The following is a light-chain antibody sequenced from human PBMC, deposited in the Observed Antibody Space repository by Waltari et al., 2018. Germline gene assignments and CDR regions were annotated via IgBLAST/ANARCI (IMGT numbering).Light chain of an antibody. Sequence: EVVMTQSPATLSVSPGERATLSCRASQSVSGNLAWYQQNPGQAPRLLIYGASTRATGIPARFGGSGSGTEFTLTISSLQSEDFAVYYCQQYNNWPRTFGQGTKVEIK. J-gene: IGKJ1*01. V-gene: IGKV3-15*01. CDR3: QQYNNWPRT. CDR1: QSVSGN. CDR2: GAS.